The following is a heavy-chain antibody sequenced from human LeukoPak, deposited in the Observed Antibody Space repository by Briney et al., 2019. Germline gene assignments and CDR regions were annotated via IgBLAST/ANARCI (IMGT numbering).Heavy chain of an antibody. J-gene: IGHJ3*02. CDR1: GFIFGNYA. CDR3: ARRYLAFDI. V-gene: IGHV3-23*01. CDR2: INANGGRK. D-gene: IGHD1-1*01. Sequence: GGSLRLSCGASGFIFGNYAMSWVRQAPGKGLEWVTGINANGGRKYYADSVKGRFTISRDNSKNTLFVQMDSLRAEDTAVYYCARRYLAFDIWGQGTMVTVSS.